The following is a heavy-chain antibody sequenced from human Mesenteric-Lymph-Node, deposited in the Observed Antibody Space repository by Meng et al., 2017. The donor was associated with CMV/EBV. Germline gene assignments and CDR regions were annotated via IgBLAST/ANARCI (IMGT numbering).Heavy chain of an antibody. CDR3: ARKRGYAMDV. CDR1: GFNFDDYA. V-gene: IGHV3-9*01. J-gene: IGHJ6*02. Sequence: SLKISCAASGFNFDDYAMYWVRQAPRKGLDWVSGISWNSGTIGYADSVKGRFTISRDNAKSSLYLQMNGLRAEDTALYYCARKRGYAMDVWGQGTTVTVSS. CDR2: ISWNSGTI.